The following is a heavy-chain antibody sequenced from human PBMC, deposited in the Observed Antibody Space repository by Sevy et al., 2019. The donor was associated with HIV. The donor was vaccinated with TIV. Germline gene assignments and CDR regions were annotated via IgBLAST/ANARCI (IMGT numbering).Heavy chain of an antibody. J-gene: IGHJ5*02. Sequence: QLGGSLRLSCAASGFTFSSYEMNWVRQAPGKGLEWVSYISSSGSTIYYADSVKGRFTISRDNAKNSLYLQMNSLRAEDTAVYYCARAPEGWFDPWGQGTLVTVSS. CDR2: ISSSGSTI. CDR1: GFTFSSYE. CDR3: ARAPEGWFDP. V-gene: IGHV3-48*03.